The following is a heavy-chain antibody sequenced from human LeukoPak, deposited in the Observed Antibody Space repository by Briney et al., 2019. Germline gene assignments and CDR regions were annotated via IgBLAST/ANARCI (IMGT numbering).Heavy chain of an antibody. J-gene: IGHJ4*02. Sequence: SETLSLTCQVSGDSIRTNSYSWAWIRQHPGAGLEWIGSVFYSGSTYYTPSLKSRVYISADPSKNSFSLKLTSVTAADTAVYYCARDRGWQFSGQYFLDYWGQATLVTVSS. CDR2: VFYSGST. CDR1: GDSIRTNSYS. V-gene: IGHV4-39*02. D-gene: IGHD3-22*01. CDR3: ARDRGWQFSGQYFLDY.